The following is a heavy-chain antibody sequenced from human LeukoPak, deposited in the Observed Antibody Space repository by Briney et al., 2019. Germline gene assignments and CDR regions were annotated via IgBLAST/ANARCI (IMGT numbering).Heavy chain of an antibody. Sequence: SETLSLTCTVSGGSISSYYWSWIRQPPGKGLEWIGYIYYSGSTNYNPSLKSRVTISLDTSKNQFSLKLSSVTAADTAVYYCARILAYCGGDCPSTFDYWGQGTLVTVSS. V-gene: IGHV4-59*08. D-gene: IGHD2-21*02. CDR2: IYYSGST. J-gene: IGHJ4*02. CDR1: GGSISSYY. CDR3: ARILAYCGGDCPSTFDY.